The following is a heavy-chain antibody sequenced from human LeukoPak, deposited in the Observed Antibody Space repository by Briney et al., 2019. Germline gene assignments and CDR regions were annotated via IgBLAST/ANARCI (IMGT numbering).Heavy chain of an antibody. V-gene: IGHV3-9*01. CDR1: GFTFHDYA. CDR3: AKDSETLWFGELLRGRNWFDP. D-gene: IGHD3-10*01. Sequence: GGSLRLSCAASGFTFHDYAMHWVRQAPGKGLEWVSGLSWKSASIGYADSVKGRFTISRDNSKNTLYLQMNSLRAEDTAVYYCAKDSETLWFGELLRGRNWFDPWGQGTLVTVSS. CDR2: LSWKSASI. J-gene: IGHJ5*02.